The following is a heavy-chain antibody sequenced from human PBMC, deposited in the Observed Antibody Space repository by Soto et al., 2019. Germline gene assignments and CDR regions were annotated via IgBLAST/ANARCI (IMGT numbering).Heavy chain of an antibody. J-gene: IGHJ4*02. Sequence: PSETLSLTCAVYGGSFSGYYWSWIRQPPGKGLEWIGEINHSGSTNYNPSLKSRVTISVDTSKNQFSLKLSSVTAAGTAVYYCARGHSSGWFYFFDYWGQGTLVTVSS. V-gene: IGHV4-34*01. CDR3: ARGHSSGWFYFFDY. CDR2: INHSGST. CDR1: GGSFSGYY. D-gene: IGHD6-19*01.